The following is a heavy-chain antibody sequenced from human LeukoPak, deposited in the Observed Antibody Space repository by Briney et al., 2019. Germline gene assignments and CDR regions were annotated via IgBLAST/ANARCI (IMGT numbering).Heavy chain of an antibody. Sequence: PGGSLRLSCAASGFTFDDYGMNWVRQAPGKWLEWVSGINWNGGSTGYADSVKGRFTISRDNAKSSLYLQMNSLRAEDTALYYCARGDYYGSGSSGGDYWGQGTLVTVSS. J-gene: IGHJ4*02. CDR2: INWNGGST. CDR1: GFTFDDYG. V-gene: IGHV3-20*04. D-gene: IGHD3-10*01. CDR3: ARGDYYGSGSSGGDY.